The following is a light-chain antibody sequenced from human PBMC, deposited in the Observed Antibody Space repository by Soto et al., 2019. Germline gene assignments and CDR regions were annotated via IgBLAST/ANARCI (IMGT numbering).Light chain of an antibody. V-gene: IGKV3-15*01. CDR2: GAS. CDR3: QQYNKWHRK. Sequence: EVSRAHSPVTLSVSAGERSTVCCRASQRVNINLAWYQQKPGQAPRLIIYGASTSATGIQARFSGRGSRKDFTITISSPQSEDSGVYYCQQYNKWHRKLGHGNKVDIK. J-gene: IGKJ1*01. CDR1: QRVNIN.